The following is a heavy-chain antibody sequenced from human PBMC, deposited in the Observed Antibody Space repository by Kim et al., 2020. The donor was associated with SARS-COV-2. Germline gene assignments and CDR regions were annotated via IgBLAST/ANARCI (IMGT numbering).Heavy chain of an antibody. J-gene: IGHJ4*02. CDR1: GFTFSNAW. V-gene: IGHV3-15*01. CDR3: TTPGGYGGYSEIDY. Sequence: GGSLRLSCAASGFTFSNAWMSWVRQAPGKGLEWVGRIKSKTDGGTTDYAAPVKGRFTISRDDSKNTLYLQMNSLKTGDTAVYYGTTPGGYGGYSEIDYWGQGTLVTVSS. CDR2: IKSKTDGGTT. D-gene: IGHD3-22*01.